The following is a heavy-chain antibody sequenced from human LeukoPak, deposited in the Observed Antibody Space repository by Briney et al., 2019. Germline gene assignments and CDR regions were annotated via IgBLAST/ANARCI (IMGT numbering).Heavy chain of an antibody. CDR3: AIGPDSGSYFAWFGL. V-gene: IGHV4-34*01. CDR2: INHSGST. D-gene: IGHD3-10*01. CDR1: GRSFSGYF. Sequence: PSEPLSLTCAVYGRSFSGYFWNWIRQPPGKGLEWIGEINHSGSTHHNPPLKSRVTISIHTSKNQLPLKLSSVTAADTAVYYCAIGPDSGSYFAWFGLWGQGTLVTVSS. J-gene: IGHJ5*02.